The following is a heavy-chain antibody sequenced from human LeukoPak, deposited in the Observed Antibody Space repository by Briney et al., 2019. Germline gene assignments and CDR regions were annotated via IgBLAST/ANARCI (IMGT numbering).Heavy chain of an antibody. J-gene: IGHJ4*02. D-gene: IGHD4-17*01. V-gene: IGHV3-23*01. CDR3: AKGGNYGDLTDFDY. CDR1: GFTFSSYA. Sequence: GGSLRLSCATSGFTFSSYAMIWVRQAPGRGLEWVSSISGTGGSTYYADSVKGRFTVSRDNSKNTLYVQMNSLRAEDTAVYYCAKGGNYGDLTDFDYWGQGTLVTVSS. CDR2: ISGTGGST.